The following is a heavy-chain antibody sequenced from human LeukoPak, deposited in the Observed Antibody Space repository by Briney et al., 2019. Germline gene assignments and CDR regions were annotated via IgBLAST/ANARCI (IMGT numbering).Heavy chain of an antibody. CDR1: GFTFSSYE. V-gene: IGHV3-48*03. CDR3: ARVDMVRGVLDY. J-gene: IGHJ4*02. D-gene: IGHD3-10*01. CDR2: ISSSGSTI. Sequence: GGSLRLSCAASGFTFSSYEINWVRQAPGKGLEWVSYISSSGSTIYYADSVKGRFTISRDNAKNSLYLQMNSLRAEDTAVYYCARVDMVRGVLDYWGQGTLVTVSS.